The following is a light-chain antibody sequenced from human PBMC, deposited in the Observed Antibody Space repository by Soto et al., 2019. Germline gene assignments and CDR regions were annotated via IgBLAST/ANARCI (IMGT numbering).Light chain of an antibody. CDR3: HQYGSSPPYT. CDR2: GSS. CDR1: QSIINNY. J-gene: IGKJ2*01. V-gene: IGKV3-20*01. Sequence: EVVLTQSPGTLSLSPGERATLSCRASQSIINNYLAWYQQRPGQAPRLLIYGSSDRATGIPGRFSGSGSGTDFTLTISRLEHDDFAVYYCHQYGSSPPYTFGHGTKVEI.